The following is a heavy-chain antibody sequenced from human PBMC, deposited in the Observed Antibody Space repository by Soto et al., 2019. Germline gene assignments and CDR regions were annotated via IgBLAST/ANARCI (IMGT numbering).Heavy chain of an antibody. Sequence: GASVKVSCKASGYTFTSYIVHWVRRAPGQSLEWMGWINAGNGNTKFSQKFQGRVTFTRDTSASTTYMELSSLRAEDTAVYYCAREFSVAAAGRVDYWGQGTPVTVSS. D-gene: IGHD6-13*01. J-gene: IGHJ4*02. V-gene: IGHV1-3*01. CDR1: GYTFTSYI. CDR3: AREFSVAAAGRVDY. CDR2: INAGNGNT.